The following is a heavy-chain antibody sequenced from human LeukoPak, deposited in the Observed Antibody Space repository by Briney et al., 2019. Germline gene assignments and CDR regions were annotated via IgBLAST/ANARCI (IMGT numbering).Heavy chain of an antibody. J-gene: IGHJ4*02. CDR1: GASFTSYH. CDR2: INHSGGT. Sequence: SETLSLTCTVYGASFTSYHWNLIRQPPGKGLEWIGAINHSGGTNYNPSLKSRVTILLDTSKNQFSLRLSAMTAADTAVYYCAREFGDPSHSFDYWGQGTLVTVSS. CDR3: AREFGDPSHSFDY. V-gene: IGHV4-34*01. D-gene: IGHD3-10*01.